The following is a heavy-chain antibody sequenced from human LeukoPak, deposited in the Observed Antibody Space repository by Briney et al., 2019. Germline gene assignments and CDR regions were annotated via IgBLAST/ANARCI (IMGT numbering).Heavy chain of an antibody. CDR3: ASDSPYYGMDV. V-gene: IGHV3-74*01. CDR1: GFLFSSYW. CDR2: INSDGSAT. Sequence: GGSLRLSCAASGFLFSSYWMHWVRQVPGKGLLWVSRINSDGSATIYADSVRGRFTISRDNAKNTLYLQMSGLRVDDTAVYHCASDSPYYGMDVWGQGTTVTVSS. J-gene: IGHJ6*02.